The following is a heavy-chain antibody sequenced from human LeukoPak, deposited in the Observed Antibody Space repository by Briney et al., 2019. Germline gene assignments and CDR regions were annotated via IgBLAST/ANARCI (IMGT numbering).Heavy chain of an antibody. CDR2: IYHSGST. CDR1: GYSISSGYY. Sequence: SETLSLTCTVSGYSISSGYYWGWIRQPPGKGLEWIGSIYHSGSTYYNPSLKSRVTISVDTSKNQFSLKLSSVTAADTAVYYCASYYDFWSGYNYWGQGTLVTVSS. J-gene: IGHJ4*02. V-gene: IGHV4-38-2*02. D-gene: IGHD3-3*01. CDR3: ASYYDFWSGYNY.